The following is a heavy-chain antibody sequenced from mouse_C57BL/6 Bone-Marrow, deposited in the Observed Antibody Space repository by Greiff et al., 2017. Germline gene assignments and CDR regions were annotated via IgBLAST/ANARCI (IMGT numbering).Heavy chain of an antibody. CDR3: TKTRISAMDY. CDR1: GFTFSSYA. Sequence: EVKLMESGEGLVKPGGSLKLSCAASGFTFSSYAMSWVRQTPEKRLEWVAYISSGGDYIYYADTVKGRFTISRDNARNTMYLQMSSLKSEDTAMYYCTKTRISAMDYWGQGTSVTVSS. V-gene: IGHV5-9-1*02. J-gene: IGHJ4*01. CDR2: ISSGGDYI.